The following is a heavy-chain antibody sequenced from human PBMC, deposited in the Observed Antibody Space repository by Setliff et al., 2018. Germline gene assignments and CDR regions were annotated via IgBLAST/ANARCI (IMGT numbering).Heavy chain of an antibody. Sequence: SETLSLTCAAYGGTFSDYYWNWIRQPPGKGLEWIGEINHRGSTNYNPSLKSRATISIDTSKDQFSLKLISMSAADTAVYFCARGRNIAARLLDSWGQGALVTVSS. J-gene: IGHJ4*02. V-gene: IGHV4-34*01. CDR3: ARGRNIAARLLDS. CDR1: GGTFSDYY. D-gene: IGHD6-6*01. CDR2: INHRGST.